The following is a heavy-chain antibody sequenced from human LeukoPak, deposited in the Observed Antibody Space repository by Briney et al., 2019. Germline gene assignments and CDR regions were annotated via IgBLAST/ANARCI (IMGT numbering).Heavy chain of an antibody. CDR1: GFTFSSYE. D-gene: IGHD6-13*01. J-gene: IGHJ3*02. CDR3: ARSYVAAAGTGAFDI. Sequence: GGSLRLSCAASGFTFSSYEVNWVRQAPGKGLEWVSYISSSGSTIYYADSVKGRFTISRGNAKNSLYLQMNSLRAEDTAVYYCARSYVAAAGTGAFDIWGQGTMVTVSS. CDR2: ISSSGSTI. V-gene: IGHV3-48*03.